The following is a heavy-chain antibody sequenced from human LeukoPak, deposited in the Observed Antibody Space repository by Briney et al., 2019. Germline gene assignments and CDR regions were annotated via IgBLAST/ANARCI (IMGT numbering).Heavy chain of an antibody. V-gene: IGHV3-64*02. Sequence: GGSLRLSCAASGFTFSSYAMHWVRQAPGKGLEYVSTISSNGGSTYYADSVKGRFTISRDNSKNTLYLQMGSLRAEGMAVYYCARGDYGMDVWGQGTTVTVSS. J-gene: IGHJ6*02. D-gene: IGHD3-10*01. CDR3: ARGDYGMDV. CDR1: GFTFSSYA. CDR2: ISSNGGST.